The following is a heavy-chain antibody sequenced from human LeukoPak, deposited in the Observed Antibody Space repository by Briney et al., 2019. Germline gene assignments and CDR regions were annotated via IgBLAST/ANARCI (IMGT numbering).Heavy chain of an antibody. CDR3: AKEKDYGDYSLDY. Sequence: AGGSLRLSCAASGFTFSSYGMHWVRQAPGKGLEWVAVISYDGSNKYYADSVKGRFTISRDNSKNTQYLQMNSLRAEDTAVYYCAKEKDYGDYSLDYWGQGTLVTVSS. V-gene: IGHV3-30*18. J-gene: IGHJ4*02. CDR1: GFTFSSYG. CDR2: ISYDGSNK. D-gene: IGHD4-17*01.